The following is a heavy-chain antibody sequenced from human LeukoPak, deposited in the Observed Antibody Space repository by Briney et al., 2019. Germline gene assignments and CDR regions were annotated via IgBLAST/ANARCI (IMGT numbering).Heavy chain of an antibody. Sequence: SETLSLTCTVSGGSISSCYWSWIRQPAGKGLEWIGRIYTSGSTNYNPSLKSRVTMSVDTSKNQFSLKLSSVTAADTAVYHCARDYDILTGYYGGDAFDIWGQGTMVTVSS. CDR1: GGSISSCY. D-gene: IGHD3-9*01. CDR2: IYTSGST. J-gene: IGHJ3*02. CDR3: ARDYDILTGYYGGDAFDI. V-gene: IGHV4-4*07.